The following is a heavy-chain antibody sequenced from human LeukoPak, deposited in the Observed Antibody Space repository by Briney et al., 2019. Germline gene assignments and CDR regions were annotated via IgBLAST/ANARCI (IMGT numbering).Heavy chain of an antibody. CDR2: ISSSSSTI. CDR1: GFTFSSYS. CDR3: ARDSPTWGSYVSDWFDP. J-gene: IGHJ5*02. V-gene: IGHV3-48*04. D-gene: IGHD1-26*01. Sequence: PRGSLRLSCAASGFTFSSYSMNWVRQAPGKGLEWVSYISSSSSTIYYADSVKGRFTISRDNAKNSLYLQMNSLRAEDTAVYYCARDSPTWGSYVSDWFDPWGQGTLVTVSS.